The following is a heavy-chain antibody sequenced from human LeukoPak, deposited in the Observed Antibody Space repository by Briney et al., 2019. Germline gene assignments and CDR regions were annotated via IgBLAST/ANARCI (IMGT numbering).Heavy chain of an antibody. CDR1: GGSNRSYY. V-gene: IGHV4-59*01. CDR2: IYYNGNT. D-gene: IGHD1-26*01. Sequence: TPSETLSLTCTVSGGSNRSYYWGWIRQPRGKGLEWIGYIYYNGNTNYSPSLKSRVTMSVDTSKNLFSLKVSSVTAADTAVYYCARGRSNYYGMDVWGQGTTVTVSS. CDR3: ARGRSNYYGMDV. J-gene: IGHJ6*02.